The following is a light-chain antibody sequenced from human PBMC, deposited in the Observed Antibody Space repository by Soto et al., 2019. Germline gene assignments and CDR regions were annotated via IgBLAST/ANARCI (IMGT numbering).Light chain of an antibody. CDR2: AAS. CDR1: QSISNY. J-gene: IGKJ3*01. CDR3: QQSYSTPFT. Sequence: DIQMTQSPSSLSASVGDSVTITCRASQSISNYLNWYQQKPGKAPKLLVYAASSLQSGVPSRFSGSGSGTDFTITISNLQPEDCATYDCQQSYSTPFTFGPGTKVDIK. V-gene: IGKV1-39*01.